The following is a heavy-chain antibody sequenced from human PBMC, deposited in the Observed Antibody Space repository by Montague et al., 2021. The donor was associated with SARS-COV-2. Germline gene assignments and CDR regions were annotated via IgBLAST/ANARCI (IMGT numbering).Heavy chain of an antibody. CDR1: GFTFRSYD. CDR2: IGTAGDT. Sequence: LSCAASGFTFRSYDMHWVRQATGKGLEWVSAIGTAGDTYYPGSVKGRFTISRENAKNSLYLQMNSLRAGDTAVYYCARAGYSSSWPLRLYWYFDLWGRGTLVTVSS. J-gene: IGHJ2*01. D-gene: IGHD6-13*01. CDR3: ARAGYSSSWPLRLYWYFDL. V-gene: IGHV3-13*04.